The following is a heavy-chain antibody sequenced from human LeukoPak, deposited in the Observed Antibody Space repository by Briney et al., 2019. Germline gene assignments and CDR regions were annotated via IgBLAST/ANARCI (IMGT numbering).Heavy chain of an antibody. CDR1: GFTFSSYS. J-gene: IGHJ4*02. CDR3: ARTRRGSGGSCYDY. Sequence: GGSLRLSCAASGFTFSSYSMNWVRQAPGKGLEWVSSISSSSSYIYYADSVKGQFTISRDNAKNSLYLQMNSLRAEDTAVYYCARTRRGSGGSCYDYWGQGTLVAVSS. D-gene: IGHD2-15*01. V-gene: IGHV3-21*01. CDR2: ISSSSSYI.